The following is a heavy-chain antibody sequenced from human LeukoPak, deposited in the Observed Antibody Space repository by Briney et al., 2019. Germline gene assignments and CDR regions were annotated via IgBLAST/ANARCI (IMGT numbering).Heavy chain of an antibody. CDR2: ISSNGGST. D-gene: IGHD1-26*01. V-gene: IGHV3-64*01. CDR3: ARVSESYHDY. Sequence: HPGGSLRLSCAASGFTFSSYAMHWVRQAPGKGLEYVSAISSNGGSTYYANSVKGRFTISSDNAKNSLYLQMNSLRADDTAVYYCARVSESYHDYWGQGTLVTVSS. J-gene: IGHJ4*02. CDR1: GFTFSSYA.